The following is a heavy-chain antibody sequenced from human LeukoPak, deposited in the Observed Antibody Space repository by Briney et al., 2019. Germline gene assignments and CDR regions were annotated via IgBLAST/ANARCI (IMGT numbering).Heavy chain of an antibody. D-gene: IGHD3-3*01. CDR2: IYYSGST. V-gene: IGHV4-39*07. Sequence: PSETLSLTCTVSGGSISSSSYYWGWIRQPPGKGLEWIGSIYYSGSTYYNPSLKSRIAMSVDTSKNHFSLRLSSVTAADTAVYYCARLSSGLTFYYYYMDVWGKGTTVTVSS. J-gene: IGHJ6*03. CDR3: ARLSSGLTFYYYYMDV. CDR1: GGSISSSSYY.